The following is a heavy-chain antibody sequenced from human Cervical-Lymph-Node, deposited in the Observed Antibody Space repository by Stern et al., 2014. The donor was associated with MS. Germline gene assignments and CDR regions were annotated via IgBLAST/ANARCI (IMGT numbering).Heavy chain of an antibody. D-gene: IGHD3-22*01. CDR2: IYSSGST. CDR3: ARHEPAYSSPYFDY. CDR1: GGSISSYF. J-gene: IGHJ4*02. V-gene: IGHV4-59*08. Sequence: VQLVQSGPGLVKPSETLSLTCTVSGGSISSYFWSWIRQPPGKGLEWIGYIYSSGSTDYNPSLNSRVSISLDTSKTQIPLKLSFGPAADTAVYHCARHEPAYSSPYFDYWGQGTLVTVST.